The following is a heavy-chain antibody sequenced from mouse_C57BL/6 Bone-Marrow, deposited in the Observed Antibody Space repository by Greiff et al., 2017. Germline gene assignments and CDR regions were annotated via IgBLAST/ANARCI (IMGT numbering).Heavy chain of an antibody. D-gene: IGHD1-1*01. CDR1: GYTFTGYW. CDR2: ILPGSGST. V-gene: IGHV1-9*01. Sequence: VQLQQSGAELMKPGASVKLSCKATGYTFTGYWIEWVKQRPGHGLEWIGEILPGSGSTNYNEKFKGKATFTADTSSNTAYMQLSSLTTEDSAIYYCARLHYYYGSSPDYFDYWGQGTTLTVSS. CDR3: ARLHYYYGSSPDYFDY. J-gene: IGHJ2*01.